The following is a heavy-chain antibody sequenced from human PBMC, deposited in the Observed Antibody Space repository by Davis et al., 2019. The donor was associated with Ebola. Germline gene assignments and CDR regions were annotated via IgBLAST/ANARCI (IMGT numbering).Heavy chain of an antibody. CDR1: GFTFSSYS. J-gene: IGHJ1*01. D-gene: IGHD4-17*01. Sequence: PGGSLRLSCAASGFTFSSYSMHWVRQAPGKGLEWVAVISYDGSNKYYADSVKGRFTISRDNSKNTLYLQMNSLRAEDTAVYYCAKDPPSTTVTTKYFQHWGQGTLVTVSS. V-gene: IGHV3-30*18. CDR3: AKDPPSTTVTTKYFQH. CDR2: ISYDGSNK.